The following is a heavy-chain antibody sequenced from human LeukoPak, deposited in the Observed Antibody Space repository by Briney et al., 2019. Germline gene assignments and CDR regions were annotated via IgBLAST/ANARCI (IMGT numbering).Heavy chain of an antibody. CDR3: AKVASSPPYSGGYGGWFGP. CDR1: GITVSNIY. J-gene: IGHJ5*02. Sequence: GGSLRLSCAASGITVSNIYVAWVRQAPGKGLEWVSVIHRGGTTYYADSVKGRFTISRDTSKNSVYLQMHSLSAEDSAIYFCAKVASSPPYSGGYGGWFGPWGQGTLVTVSS. V-gene: IGHV3-66*02. D-gene: IGHD5-12*01. CDR2: IHRGGTT.